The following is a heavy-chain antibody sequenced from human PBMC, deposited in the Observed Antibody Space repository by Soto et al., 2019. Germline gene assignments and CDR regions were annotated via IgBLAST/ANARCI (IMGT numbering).Heavy chain of an antibody. CDR1: GYSFSSHW. V-gene: IGHV5-51*01. CDR3: ARQGSNGAYYYYGMDV. D-gene: IGHD2-8*01. CDR2: IYPGDSDT. Sequence: PGESLKISCKGSGYSFSSHWIGWVRQMPGKGLDWMGIIYPGDSDTRYSPSFLGQVTISADKSINTAYLQWSSLKASDTAMYYCARQGSNGAYYYYGMDVWGQGTTVTVSS. J-gene: IGHJ6*02.